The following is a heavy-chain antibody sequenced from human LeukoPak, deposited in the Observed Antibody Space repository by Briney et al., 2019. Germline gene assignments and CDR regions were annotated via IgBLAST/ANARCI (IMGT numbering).Heavy chain of an antibody. V-gene: IGHV3-21*01. CDR3: ARAVVIAATGRGPDY. Sequence: PGGSLRLSCAASGFSISTYGMTWVRQAPGKELEWVSSISTSSTYKFYADSVKGRFTIPRDNAKNSLFLQMNSLRAEDTALYYCARAVVIAATGRGPDYWGQGTLVTVAS. J-gene: IGHJ4*02. CDR2: ISTSSTYK. D-gene: IGHD2-15*01. CDR1: GFSISTYG.